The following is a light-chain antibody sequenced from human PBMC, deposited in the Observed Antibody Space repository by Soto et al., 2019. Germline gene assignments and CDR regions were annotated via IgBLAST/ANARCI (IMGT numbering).Light chain of an antibody. CDR1: QSINTW. CDR2: RAS. Sequence: DIQMTQSPSTVSASVGDRVTITCRASQSINTWLAWFQQKPGKAPKVLIYRASNLEIGVPSRFSGSGSGTEFTLTISSLRPDDFATYYCQHYYGYSWTFGQGTKVDIK. V-gene: IGKV1-5*03. J-gene: IGKJ1*01. CDR3: QHYYGYSWT.